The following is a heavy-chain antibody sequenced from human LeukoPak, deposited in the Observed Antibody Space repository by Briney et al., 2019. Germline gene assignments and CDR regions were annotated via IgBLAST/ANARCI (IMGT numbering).Heavy chain of an antibody. CDR1: GFTFSSYG. CDR3: AKGASTLWFGECEFDP. J-gene: IGHJ5*02. V-gene: IGHV3-30*02. D-gene: IGHD3-10*01. Sequence: PGGSLRLSCAASGFTFSSYGMHWVRQAPGKGLEWVAFIRYDGSNKYYADSVKGRFTISRDNSKNTLYLQMNSLKSDDTAVYYCAKGASTLWFGECEFDPWGQGTLVTVSS. CDR2: IRYDGSNK.